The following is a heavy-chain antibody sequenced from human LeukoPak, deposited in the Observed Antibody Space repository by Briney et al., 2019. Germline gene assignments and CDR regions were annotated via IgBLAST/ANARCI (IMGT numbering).Heavy chain of an antibody. D-gene: IGHD3-10*02. CDR2: ISSSGSTI. Sequence: GGSLRLSCAASGLTFRTYAMNWVRQAPEKGLEWVSYISSSGSTIYYADSVKGRFTISRDNAKNSLYLQMNSLRAEDTAVYYCAELGITMIGGVWGKGTTVTISS. V-gene: IGHV3-48*03. CDR3: AELGITMIGGV. J-gene: IGHJ6*04. CDR1: GLTFRTYA.